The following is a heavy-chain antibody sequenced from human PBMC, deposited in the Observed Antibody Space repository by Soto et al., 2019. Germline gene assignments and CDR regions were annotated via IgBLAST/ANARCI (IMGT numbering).Heavy chain of an antibody. CDR2: INAGNGNT. D-gene: IGHD3-10*01. V-gene: IGHV1-3*01. Sequence: ASVKVSCKASGYTFTSYAMHWVRQAPGQRLEWMGWINAGNGNTKYSQKFQGRVTITRDTSASTAYMELSSLRSEDTAVYYCGRSRVPKNWFDPWGQRTLITGSS. CDR1: GYTFTSYA. CDR3: GRSRVPKNWFDP. J-gene: IGHJ5*02.